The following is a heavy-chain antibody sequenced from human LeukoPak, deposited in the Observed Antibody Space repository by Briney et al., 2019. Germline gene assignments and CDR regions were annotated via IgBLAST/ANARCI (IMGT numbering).Heavy chain of an antibody. D-gene: IGHD3-3*01. CDR3: ARGPLYYDFWSGAENWFDP. J-gene: IGHJ5*02. CDR2: IGAYNGNT. CDR1: GYTFTSYG. V-gene: IGHV1-18*01. Sequence: EASVKVSCKASGYTFTSYGISWVRQAPGQGLEWMGWIGAYNGNTNYAQKLQGRVTMTTDTSTSTAYMELRSLRSDDTAVYYCARGPLYYDFWSGAENWFDPWGQGTLVTVSS.